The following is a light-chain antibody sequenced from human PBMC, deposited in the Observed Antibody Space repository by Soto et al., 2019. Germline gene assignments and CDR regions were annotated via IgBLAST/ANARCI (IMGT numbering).Light chain of an antibody. Sequence: QSVLTRPPSVSGAPGQRVTISCTGSSSNIGAGYDVHWYQQLPGTAPKLLIYGNINRPSGVPDRFSGSKSGTSASLAITGLQAEDEADCYCQSYDTSLSGFYVFGTGTKVTVL. CDR2: GNI. CDR1: SSNIGAGYD. V-gene: IGLV1-40*01. J-gene: IGLJ1*01. CDR3: QSYDTSLSGFYV.